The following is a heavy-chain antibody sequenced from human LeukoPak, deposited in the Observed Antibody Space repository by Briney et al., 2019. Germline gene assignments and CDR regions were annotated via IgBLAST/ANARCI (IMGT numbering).Heavy chain of an antibody. J-gene: IGHJ5*02. CDR1: GGSISTYS. V-gene: IGHV4-59*01. Sequence: PSETLSLTCTVSGGSISTYSWNWIRQPPGQGLEWIGYVNNYGGTYNNPSLKSRVTVSLDMSKNQFSLKLSSATAADTAVYYCARDAGGTWFDPWGQGILVTVSS. CDR3: ARDAGGTWFDP. CDR2: VNNYGGT.